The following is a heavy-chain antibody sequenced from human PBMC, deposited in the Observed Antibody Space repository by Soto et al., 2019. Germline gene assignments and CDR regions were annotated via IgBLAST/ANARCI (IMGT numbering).Heavy chain of an antibody. CDR3: ARERRRMATVWGVYWFDP. D-gene: IGHD5-12*01. CDR1: GGSISSGDYY. V-gene: IGHV4-30-4*01. J-gene: IGHJ5*02. Sequence: QVQLQESGPGLVKPSQTLSLTCTVSGGSISSGDYYWSWIRQPPGKGLEWIGYIYYSGSTYYNPSLKSRVTISVDTSKNQFSLKLSSVTAADTPVYYCARERRRMATVWGVYWFDPWGQGTLVTVSS. CDR2: IYYSGST.